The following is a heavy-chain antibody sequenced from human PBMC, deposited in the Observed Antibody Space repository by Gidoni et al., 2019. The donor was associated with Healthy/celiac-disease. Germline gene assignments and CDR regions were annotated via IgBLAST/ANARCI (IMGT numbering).Heavy chain of an antibody. V-gene: IGHV1-18*01. Sequence: QVQLVQSGAEVKKPGASVKVSCKASGYTFTSYGISWVRQAPGQGLEWMGWISAYNGNTNYAQKLQGRVTMTTDTSTSTAYMELRSLRSDDTAVYYCARAPHYDFWSGYYSSDSLDYWGQGTLVTVSS. J-gene: IGHJ4*02. CDR1: GYTFTSYG. CDR3: ARAPHYDFWSGYYSSDSLDY. CDR2: ISAYNGNT. D-gene: IGHD3-3*01.